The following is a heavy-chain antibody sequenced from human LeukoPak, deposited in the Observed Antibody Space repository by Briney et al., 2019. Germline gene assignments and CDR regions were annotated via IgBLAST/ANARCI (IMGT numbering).Heavy chain of an antibody. J-gene: IGHJ6*03. CDR2: IRSKANSYAT. CDR3: TRPAGSWLQSYYYMDV. Sequence: KPGGSLRLSCAASGFTFSGSAMHWVHQASGKGLEWVGRIRSKANSYATAYAASVKGRFTISRDDSKNTAYLQMNSLKTEDTAVYYCTRPAGSWLQSYYYMDVWGKGTTVTVSS. CDR1: GFTFSGSA. V-gene: IGHV3-73*01. D-gene: IGHD5-24*01.